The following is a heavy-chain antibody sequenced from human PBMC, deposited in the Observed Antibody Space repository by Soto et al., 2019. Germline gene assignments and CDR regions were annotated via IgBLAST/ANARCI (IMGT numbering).Heavy chain of an antibody. CDR3: AREGDYGSGSFNWFDP. D-gene: IGHD3-10*01. CDR2: IYHSGST. J-gene: IGHJ5*02. CDR1: GYSIISGYY. Sequence: SETLSLTCAVSGYSIISGYYWGWIRQPPGKGLEWIGSIYHSGSTYYNPSLKSRVTISVDTSKNQFSLKLSSVTAADTAVYYCAREGDYGSGSFNWFDPWGQGTLVTVSS. V-gene: IGHV4-38-2*02.